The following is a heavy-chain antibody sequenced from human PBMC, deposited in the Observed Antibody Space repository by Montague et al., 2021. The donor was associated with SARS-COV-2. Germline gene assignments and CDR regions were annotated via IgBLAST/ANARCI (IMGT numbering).Heavy chain of an antibody. V-gene: IGHV4-4*07. J-gene: IGHJ4*02. CDR1: GEPISGFY. Sequence: SETLSLTCTVSGEPISGFYWNWIRQSAGEGLEWIGRIYTTGSTNYNPSLKSRVTMSVDTSKNQFSLKLTSVTAADTAVYYCAREVLFAPYCFDYWGQGALVAVSS. CDR3: AREVLFAPYCFDY. CDR2: IYTTGST. D-gene: IGHD2-21*01.